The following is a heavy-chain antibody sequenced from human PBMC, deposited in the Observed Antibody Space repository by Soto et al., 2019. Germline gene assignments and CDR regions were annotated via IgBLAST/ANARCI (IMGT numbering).Heavy chain of an antibody. D-gene: IGHD3-3*01. CDR1: GFTFSSYG. V-gene: IGHV3-33*01. Sequence: QVQLVESGGGVVQPGRSLRLSCAASGFTFSSYGMHWVRQAPGKGLEWVAVIWYDGSNKYYADSVKGRFTISRDNSKNSLYLQMNHLSGEDAAEYDFARDGRTMRAYYDCWSGYCTDYWGQGTLVTVSS. CDR3: ARDGRTMRAYYDCWSGYCTDY. CDR2: IWYDGSNK. J-gene: IGHJ4*02.